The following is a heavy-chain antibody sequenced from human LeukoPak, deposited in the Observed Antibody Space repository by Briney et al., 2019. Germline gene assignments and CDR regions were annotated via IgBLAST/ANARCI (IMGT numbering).Heavy chain of an antibody. V-gene: IGHV4-34*01. D-gene: IGHD2-2*01. CDR2: INHSGST. CDR1: GGSFSGYY. J-gene: IGHJ5*02. CDR3: ARRYCSSTSCYSHWFDP. Sequence: PSETLSLTCAVYGGSFSGYYWSWIRQPPGKGLEWIGEINHSGSTNYNPSLKSRVTISVDTSKNQFSLKLGSVTAADTAVYYCARRYCSSTSCYSHWFDPWGQGTLVTVSS.